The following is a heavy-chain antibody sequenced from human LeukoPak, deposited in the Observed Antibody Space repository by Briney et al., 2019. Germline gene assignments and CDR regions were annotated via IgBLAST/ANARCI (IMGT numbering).Heavy chain of an antibody. CDR2: ISAYNGNT. CDR1: GYTFTGYG. D-gene: IGHD3-22*01. CDR3: ARVLRYYYDSSASH. J-gene: IGHJ4*02. Sequence: ASVKVSCKASGYTFTGYGISWVRQAPGQGLEWMGWISAYNGNTNYAQKLQGRVTMTTDTSTSTAYMELRSLRSDDTAVYYCARVLRYYYDSSASHWGQGTLVTVSS. V-gene: IGHV1-18*01.